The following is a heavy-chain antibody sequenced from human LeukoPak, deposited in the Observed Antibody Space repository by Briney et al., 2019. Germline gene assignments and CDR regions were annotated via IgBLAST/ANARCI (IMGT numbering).Heavy chain of an antibody. CDR2: IYTSGST. CDR1: GGSISSYY. V-gene: IGHV4-4*07. J-gene: IGHJ6*02. CDR3: ARVQYYGSGSYFHYYGMDV. Sequence: SETLSLTCTVSGGSISSYYWSWIRQPAGKGLEWIGRIYTSGSTNYNPSLKSRVTISVDTSKNQFSLKLSSVTAADTAVYYCARVQYYGSGSYFHYYGMDVWGQGTAVTVSS. D-gene: IGHD3-10*01.